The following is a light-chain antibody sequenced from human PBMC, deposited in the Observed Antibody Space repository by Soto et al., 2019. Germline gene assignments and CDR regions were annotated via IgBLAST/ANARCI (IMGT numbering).Light chain of an antibody. CDR2: EVS. V-gene: IGLV2-14*01. J-gene: IGLJ1*01. CDR1: SSDVGGYNY. Sequence: QSALTQPASVSGSPGQSITISCTGTSSDVGGYNYVSWYQQHPGKAPKLMIYEVSNRPSGVSNRFSGSKSGNTASLTISGLQAEDEADYYCSSYTSGSTLLFGTGTKVTVL. CDR3: SSYTSGSTLL.